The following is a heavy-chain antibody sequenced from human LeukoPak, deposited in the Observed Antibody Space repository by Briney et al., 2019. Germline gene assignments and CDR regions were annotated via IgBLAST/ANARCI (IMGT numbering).Heavy chain of an antibody. V-gene: IGHV1-69*05. CDR1: GGTFSSYA. J-gene: IGHJ5*02. CDR3: ARERIGRFDP. CDR2: IIPIFGTA. Sequence: ASVKVSRKASGGTFSSYATSWVRQAPGQGLEWMGGIIPIFGTANYAQKFQGRVTITTDESTSTAYMELSSLRSEDTAVYYCARERIGRFDPWGQGTLVTVSS. D-gene: IGHD3-10*01.